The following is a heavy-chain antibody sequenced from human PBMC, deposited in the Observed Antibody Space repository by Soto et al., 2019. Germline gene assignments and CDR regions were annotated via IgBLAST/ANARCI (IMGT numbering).Heavy chain of an antibody. CDR3: ARGYHYYDSSGYDKWDAFDI. Sequence: GGSLRLSCAASGFTFSSYSMNWVRQAPGKGLQWISYISSTSSYIYYADSVKGRFTISRDNAKNSLYLQMNSLRDEDTAVYYCARGYHYYDSSGYDKWDAFDIWGQGTMVTVSS. J-gene: IGHJ3*02. D-gene: IGHD3-22*01. V-gene: IGHV3-21*05. CDR2: ISSTSSYI. CDR1: GFTFSSYS.